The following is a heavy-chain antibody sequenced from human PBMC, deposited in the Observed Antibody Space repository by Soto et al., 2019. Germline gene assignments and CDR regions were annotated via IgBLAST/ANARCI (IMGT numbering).Heavy chain of an antibody. CDR3: AKGPLQSISPVNPLDP. J-gene: IGHJ5*02. D-gene: IGHD3-3*02. Sequence: EVQLLESGGGLVQPGGSLRLSCAASGFTFSSYAMSWVRQAPGEGLEWISIISGSGGATEYADSVRGRFSISRDNSKNTLYLQMNSLRGEDTAVYYCAKGPLQSISPVNPLDPWGQGTLVTVSS. CDR2: ISGSGGAT. V-gene: IGHV3-23*01. CDR1: GFTFSSYA.